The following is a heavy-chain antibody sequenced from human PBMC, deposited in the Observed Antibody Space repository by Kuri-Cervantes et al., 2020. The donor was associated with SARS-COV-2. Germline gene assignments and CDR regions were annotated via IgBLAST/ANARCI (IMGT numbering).Heavy chain of an antibody. V-gene: IGHV3-7*01. CDR2: IKQDGSEK. CDR3: ARIGLEWLFDAFDI. CDR1: GFTFGDYA. Sequence: GESLKISWTTSGFTFGDYAMSWVRQAPGKGLEWVANIKQDGSEKYYVDSVKGRFTISRDNAKNSLYLQMNSLRAEDTAVYYCARIGLEWLFDAFDIWGQGTMVTVSS. D-gene: IGHD3-3*01. J-gene: IGHJ3*02.